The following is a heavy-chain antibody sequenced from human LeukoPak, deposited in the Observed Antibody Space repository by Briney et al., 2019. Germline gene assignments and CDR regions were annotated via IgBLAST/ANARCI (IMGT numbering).Heavy chain of an antibody. D-gene: IGHD2-15*01. J-gene: IGHJ4*02. CDR3: ARLYGGNGDY. V-gene: IGHV4-59*08. CDR1: GGSISSYY. CDR2: IYYSGST. Sequence: SETLSLTCTVSGGSISSYYWSWIRQPPGRRLEWIGCIYYSGSTNYNPSLKSRVTMSVDTSKNQFSLKLSSVTAADTAVYYCARLYGGNGDYRGQGTLVTVSS.